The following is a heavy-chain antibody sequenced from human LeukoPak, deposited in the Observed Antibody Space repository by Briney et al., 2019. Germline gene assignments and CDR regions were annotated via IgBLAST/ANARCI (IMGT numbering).Heavy chain of an antibody. V-gene: IGHV3-11*06. Sequence: LSLTCTVSGGSISSGDYYWSWIRQPPGKGLEWVSGISWNSGNTGYADSVKGRFTISRDNAKNSLYLQMNSLRAEDTAVYYCARAAADHNFDYWGQGTLVTVSS. CDR1: GGSISSGDYY. CDR3: ARAAADHNFDY. CDR2: ISWNSGNT. D-gene: IGHD6-13*01. J-gene: IGHJ4*02.